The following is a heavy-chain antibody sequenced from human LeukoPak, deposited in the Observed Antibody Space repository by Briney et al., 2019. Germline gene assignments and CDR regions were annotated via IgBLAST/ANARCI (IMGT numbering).Heavy chain of an antibody. J-gene: IGHJ4*02. D-gene: IGHD5-24*01. CDR1: GGSISSNY. CDR2: IYTSGSNRST. V-gene: IGHV4-4*07. CDR3: TRGPQGRDGYTIDY. Sequence: SETLSLTCTVSGGSISSNYWSWIRQPAGKGLEWIGRIYTSGSNRSTNYNAFLKRRVTMSVDTYKIQFSLKLSSVTAADTAVYYCTRGPQGRDGYTIDYWGQGTLVTVSS.